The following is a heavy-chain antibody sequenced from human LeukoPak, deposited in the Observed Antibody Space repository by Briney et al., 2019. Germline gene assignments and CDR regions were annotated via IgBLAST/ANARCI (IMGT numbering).Heavy chain of an antibody. V-gene: IGHV3-11*01. CDR3: ARDAGGYYYMDV. CDR2: MSSSGSSI. J-gene: IGHJ6*03. CDR1: GFTFSDYY. Sequence: GGSLRLSCAASGFTFSDYYMSWIRQAPGKGLEWVSYMSSSGSSIYYADSVKGRFTISRDNATNSLYLQMNSLRADDTAVHYCARDAGGYYYMDVWGKGTTVTVSS.